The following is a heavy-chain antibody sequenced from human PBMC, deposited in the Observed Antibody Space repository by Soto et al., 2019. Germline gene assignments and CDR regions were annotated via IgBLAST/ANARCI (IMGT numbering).Heavy chain of an antibody. V-gene: IGHV3-9*01. J-gene: IGHJ5*02. CDR2: ISWSSGSI. D-gene: IGHD3-9*01. CDR3: AKDHSKPAWYDILTGSPLGNWFDP. Sequence: PGGSLRLSCAASGFTFDDYAMHWVRQAPGKGLEWVSGISWSSGSIGYADSVKGRFTISRDNAKNSLYLQMNSLRAEDTALYYCAKDHSKPAWYDILTGSPLGNWFDPWGQGTLVTVSS. CDR1: GFTFDDYA.